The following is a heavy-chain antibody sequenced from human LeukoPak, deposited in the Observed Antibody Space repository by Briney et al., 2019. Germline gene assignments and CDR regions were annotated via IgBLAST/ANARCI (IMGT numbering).Heavy chain of an antibody. Sequence: GGSLRLSCAASGFTFRGYAMSWVRQPPGKGRGWVAGISGSGGTTYYADSVKGRFTISRDNSKNTLYLQRNSLRAEDTAVYYCAKAKRLVYEDSSLDYWGQGTLVTVSS. CDR2: ISGSGGTT. CDR3: AKAKRLVYEDSSLDY. CDR1: GFTFRGYA. J-gene: IGHJ4*01. D-gene: IGHD6-13*01. V-gene: IGHV3-23*01.